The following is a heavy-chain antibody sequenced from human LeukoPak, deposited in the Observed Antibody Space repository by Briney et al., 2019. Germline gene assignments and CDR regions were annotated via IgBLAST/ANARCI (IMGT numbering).Heavy chain of an antibody. V-gene: IGHV1-46*01. D-gene: IGHD3-22*01. CDR2: INPSGGST. J-gene: IGHJ5*02. CDR1: GYTFTSYY. Sequence: ASVKVSCKASGYTFTSYYMHWVRQAPGQGLEWMGIINPSGGSTSYAQKFQGRVTMTRDMSTSTAYMELSSLRSEDTAVYYCAKGPMIVVVIPEYDWFDPWGQGTLVTVSS. CDR3: AKGPMIVVVIPEYDWFDP.